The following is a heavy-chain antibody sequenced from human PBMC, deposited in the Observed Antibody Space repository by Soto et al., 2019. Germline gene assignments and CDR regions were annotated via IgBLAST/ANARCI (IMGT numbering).Heavy chain of an antibody. CDR1: GFTFSSYG. V-gene: IGHV3-33*01. J-gene: IGHJ6*02. CDR2: IWYDGSNK. D-gene: IGHD2-2*02. Sequence: GGSLRLSCTASGFTFSSYGMHWVRQAPGKGLEWVAVIWYDGSNKYYVDSVKGRFTISRDNSKNTLYLQMNSLRAEDTAVYYCARGGYCSSTSCYTYYYYGMDVWGQGTTVTVSS. CDR3: ARGGYCSSTSCYTYYYYGMDV.